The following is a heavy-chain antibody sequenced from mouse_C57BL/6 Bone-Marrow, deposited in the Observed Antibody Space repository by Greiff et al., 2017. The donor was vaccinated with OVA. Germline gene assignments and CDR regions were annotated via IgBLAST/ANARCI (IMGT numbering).Heavy chain of an antibody. CDR1: GFTFSDYG. CDR3: ARIKGYLFWYFDV. D-gene: IGHD2-3*01. Sequence: EVKLVESGGGLVKPGGSLKLSCAASGFTFSDYGMHWVRQAPEKGLEWVAYISSGSSTIYYADTVKGRFTISRDNAKNTLFLQMTSLRSEDTAMYYCARIKGYLFWYFDVWGTGTTVTVSS. J-gene: IGHJ1*03. CDR2: ISSGSSTI. V-gene: IGHV5-17*01.